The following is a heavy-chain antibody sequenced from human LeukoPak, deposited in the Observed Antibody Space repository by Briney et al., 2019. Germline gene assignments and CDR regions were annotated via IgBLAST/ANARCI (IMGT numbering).Heavy chain of an antibody. CDR3: AREYGDYVYY. J-gene: IGHJ4*02. V-gene: IGHV3-66*01. CDR2: IYSGGTT. Sequence: GGSLRLSCAASGFTVSSNYMRWVCQAPGKGLEWVSVIYSGGTTYYADSVKGRFTISRDNSKNTPYLQMNSLRAEDTAVYYCAREYGDYVYYWGQGTLVTVSS. CDR1: GFTVSSNY. D-gene: IGHD4-17*01.